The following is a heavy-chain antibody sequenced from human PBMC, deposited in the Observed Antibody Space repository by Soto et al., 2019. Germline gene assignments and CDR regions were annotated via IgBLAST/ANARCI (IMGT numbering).Heavy chain of an antibody. CDR3: AREGTSGYDSLDY. Sequence: SETLSLTCAVYGGSFSGYYWSWIRQPPGKGLEWIGEINHSGSTNYNPSLKSRVTISVDTSKKQLSLKLSSVTAADTAVYYCAREGTSGYDSLDYWGQGTLVTVS. CDR1: GGSFSGYY. V-gene: IGHV4-34*01. D-gene: IGHD5-12*01. CDR2: INHSGST. J-gene: IGHJ4*02.